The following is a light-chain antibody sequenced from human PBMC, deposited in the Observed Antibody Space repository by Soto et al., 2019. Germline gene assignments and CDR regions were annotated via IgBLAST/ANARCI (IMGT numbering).Light chain of an antibody. Sequence: QSVLTQPASVSVSPGQSITISCTGTSIDVGGYNYVSWYQHHPGKAPKLMIFDVSNRPSVVSNRFSGSKSGNTASLTISGLQPEDEADYYCSSYTTSNTRQIVFGTGTKDT. J-gene: IGLJ1*01. V-gene: IGLV2-14*03. CDR2: DVS. CDR3: SSYTTSNTRQIV. CDR1: SIDVGGYNY.